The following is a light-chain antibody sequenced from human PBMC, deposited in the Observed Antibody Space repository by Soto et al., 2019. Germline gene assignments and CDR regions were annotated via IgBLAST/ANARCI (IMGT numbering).Light chain of an antibody. CDR2: GVS. J-gene: IGKJ4*01. CDR1: QSVSSSS. Sequence: VLRHSPGTLSLSPLESASLSFMSSQSVSSSSLAWYQQKPGQAPRLLFFGVSNRAAGVPDRFGGSGSGTDFTLTISRLEPEDFAVYYCQQYGGSPLTFGGGTKVDIK. CDR3: QQYGGSPLT. V-gene: IGKV3-20*01.